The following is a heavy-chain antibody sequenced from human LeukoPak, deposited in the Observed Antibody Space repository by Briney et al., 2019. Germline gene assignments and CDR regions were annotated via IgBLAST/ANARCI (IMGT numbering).Heavy chain of an antibody. Sequence: PGGSLRLSCGVSGFTFGRSWMSWVRQTPAKGLEFVANIKEDGSVTNYVDAVQGRFTISRDNAKNSLYLHMNSLRAEDTAVYYCARDPGYSSFDYWGQGTLVTVSS. V-gene: IGHV3-7*01. J-gene: IGHJ4*02. D-gene: IGHD6-13*01. CDR2: IKEDGSVT. CDR1: GFTFGRSW. CDR3: ARDPGYSSFDY.